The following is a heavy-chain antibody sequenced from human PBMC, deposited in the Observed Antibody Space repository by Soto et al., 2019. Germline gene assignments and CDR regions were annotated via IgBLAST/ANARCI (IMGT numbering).Heavy chain of an antibody. D-gene: IGHD3-3*01. J-gene: IGHJ4*02. V-gene: IGHV2-5*02. CDR1: GFSLTTSGVG. CDR3: AHRVLRAVFGLVTTTAIYFDF. CDR2: IYWDEDK. Sequence: QITLNESGPTVVKPTEPLTLTCTFSGFSLTTSGVGVGWVRQSPGKAPEWVAFIYWDEDKRYSTSLKSRLTITKDTSKNQVVLTMANVDPADTATYYCAHRVLRAVFGLVTTTAIYFDFWGQGTPVVVSS.